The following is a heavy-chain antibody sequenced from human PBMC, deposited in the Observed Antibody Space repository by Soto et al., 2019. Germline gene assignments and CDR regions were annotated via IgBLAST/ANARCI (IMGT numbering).Heavy chain of an antibody. V-gene: IGHV4-30-4*01. CDR3: ARGNAHCSSTSCYTSSPPTFDY. D-gene: IGHD2-2*02. CDR2: IYYSGST. J-gene: IGHJ4*02. Sequence: SETLSLTCTVSGGSISSGDYYWSWIRQPPGKGLEWIGYIYYSGSTYYNPSLKSRVTISVDTSKNQFSLKLSSVTAADTAVYYCARGNAHCSSTSCYTSSPPTFDYWGQGTLVTVS. CDR1: GGSISSGDYY.